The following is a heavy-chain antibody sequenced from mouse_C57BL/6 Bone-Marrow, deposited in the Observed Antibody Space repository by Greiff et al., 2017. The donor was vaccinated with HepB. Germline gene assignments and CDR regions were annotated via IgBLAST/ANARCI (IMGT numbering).Heavy chain of an antibody. J-gene: IGHJ2*01. Sequence: VQLKESVAELVRPGASVKLSCTASGFNIKNTYMHWVKQRPEQGLEWIGRIDPANGNTKYAPKFQGKATITADTSSNTAYLQLSSLTSEDTAIYYCAYYYGSSSYYFDYWGQGTTLTVSS. D-gene: IGHD1-1*01. CDR3: AYYYGSSSYYFDY. V-gene: IGHV14-3*01. CDR1: GFNIKNTY. CDR2: IDPANGNT.